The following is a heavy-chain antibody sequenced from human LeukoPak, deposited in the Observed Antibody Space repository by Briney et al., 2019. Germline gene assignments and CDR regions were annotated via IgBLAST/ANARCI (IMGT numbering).Heavy chain of an antibody. D-gene: IGHD2-15*01. CDR1: GGSISSSSYY. CDR3: ASHKVAAIDY. J-gene: IGHJ4*02. V-gene: IGHV4-39*01. CDR2: IYYSGST. Sequence: SETLSLTCTVSGGSISSSSYYWGWIRQPPGKGLEWIGSIYYSGSTYYNPSLKSRVTISVDTSKNQFSLKLSSVTAADTAVYYCASHKVAAIDYWGQGTLVTVSS.